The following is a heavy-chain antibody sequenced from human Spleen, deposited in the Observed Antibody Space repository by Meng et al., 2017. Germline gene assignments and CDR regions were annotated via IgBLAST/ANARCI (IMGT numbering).Heavy chain of an antibody. D-gene: IGHD3-16*01. CDR3: ARDKSHYDGRSGWFDP. CDR2: VSHDGKSG. J-gene: IGHJ5*02. Sequence: VQLVESGGGLVQPGGSLRLSCATSGFTFTDYAMHWVRQSPGKGLEWVAIVSHDGKSGCYADSVKGRFSVSRDNFRNTQYLQMNSLRPEDTAVYYCARDKSHYDGRSGWFDPWGQGTLVTVSS. CDR1: GFTFTDYA. V-gene: IGHV3-30*04.